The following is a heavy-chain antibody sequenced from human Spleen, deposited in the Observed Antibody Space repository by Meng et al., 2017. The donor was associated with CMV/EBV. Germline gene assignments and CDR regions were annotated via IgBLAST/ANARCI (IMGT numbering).Heavy chain of an antibody. V-gene: IGHV3-73*01. Sequence: GESLKISCAASGFTFSGSAMHWVRQASGKGLEWVGRIRSKANNYATEYAASVKGRFTISRDDSKNTAYLQMNSLKTEDKAVYYCTTQTYYYDSNGYYHWYDPWGHGTLVTVSS. D-gene: IGHD3-22*01. CDR2: IRSKANNYAT. CDR3: TTQTYYYDSNGYYHWYDP. J-gene: IGHJ5*02. CDR1: GFTFSGSA.